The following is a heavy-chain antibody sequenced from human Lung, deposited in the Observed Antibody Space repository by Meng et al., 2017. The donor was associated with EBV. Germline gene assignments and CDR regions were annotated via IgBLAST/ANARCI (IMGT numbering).Heavy chain of an antibody. CDR1: GGSIIIGNW. V-gene: IGHV4-4*02. CDR3: ARDSDSAYSLGY. Sequence: QVPLQEAGPGLVNPSGTLSLPCAVSGGSIIIGNWWSWVRQSPGKGLEWIGEIHHSGRTNYNPSLKSRITMSLDKPKNQFSLKLSSVTAADTAVYYCARDSDSAYSLGYWGQGTLVTVSS. J-gene: IGHJ4*02. CDR2: IHHSGRT. D-gene: IGHD2-21*01.